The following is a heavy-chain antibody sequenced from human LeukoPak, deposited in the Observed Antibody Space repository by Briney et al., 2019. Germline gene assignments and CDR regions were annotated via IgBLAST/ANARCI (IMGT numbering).Heavy chain of an antibody. Sequence: ASVKVSCKASGYTFTSYYMHWVRQAPGQGLERMGIINPSGGSTSYAQKFQGRVTMTRDTSTSTVYMELSSLRSEDTAVYYCARERGYYDSSGYYEPLPIDYWGQGTLVTVSS. CDR2: INPSGGST. J-gene: IGHJ4*02. CDR3: ARERGYYDSSGYYEPLPIDY. V-gene: IGHV1-46*01. D-gene: IGHD3-22*01. CDR1: GYTFTSYY.